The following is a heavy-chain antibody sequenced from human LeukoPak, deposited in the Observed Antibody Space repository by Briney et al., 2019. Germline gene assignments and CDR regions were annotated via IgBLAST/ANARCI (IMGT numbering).Heavy chain of an antibody. Sequence: ASVKVSCKASGGTFSTYGFSWVRQAPGQGLEWMGRIIPIFDIADYAQKFRDRVTITADKSTSTAYMELRSLRSEDTAVYYCARDHREGMGATAFDYWGQGTLVTVFS. CDR1: GGTFSTYG. D-gene: IGHD1-26*01. CDR3: ARDHREGMGATAFDY. CDR2: IIPIFDIA. V-gene: IGHV1-69*04. J-gene: IGHJ4*02.